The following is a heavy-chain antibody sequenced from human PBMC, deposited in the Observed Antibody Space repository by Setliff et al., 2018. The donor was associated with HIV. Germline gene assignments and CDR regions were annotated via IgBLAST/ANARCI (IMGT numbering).Heavy chain of an antibody. CDR3: ARSYCGGGLCFRGLDL. V-gene: IGHV4-39*07. J-gene: IGHJ6*02. CDR1: GVSISSSNLY. D-gene: IGHD2-21*01. Sequence: PSETLSLTCTVSGVSISSSNLYWGWIRQSPGKGMEWIGSINYSGSTYYNPPLTSRVTMSVDTSKNQFSLKVRSVTVADTAVYYCARSYCGGGLCFRGLDLWGQGTTVT. CDR2: INYSGST.